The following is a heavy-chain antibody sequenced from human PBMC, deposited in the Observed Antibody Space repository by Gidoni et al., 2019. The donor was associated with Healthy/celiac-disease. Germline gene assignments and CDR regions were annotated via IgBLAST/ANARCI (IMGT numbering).Heavy chain of an antibody. J-gene: IGHJ6*02. CDR2: IRSKANSYAT. V-gene: IGHV3-73*02. CDR3: TRLISLSSGWTDYYYGMDV. Sequence: EVQLVESGGGLVQPGGSLKLSCAASGFPFIGSAIPWVRQASGKGLEWVGRIRSKANSYATAYAASVKGRFTISRDDSKNTAYLQMNSLKTEDTAVYYCTRLISLSSGWTDYYYGMDVWGQGTTVTVSS. D-gene: IGHD6-19*01. CDR1: GFPFIGSA.